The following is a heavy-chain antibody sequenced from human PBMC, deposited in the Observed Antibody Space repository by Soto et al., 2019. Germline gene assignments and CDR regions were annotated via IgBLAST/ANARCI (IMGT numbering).Heavy chain of an antibody. CDR2: IYSGGST. CDR1: GFTVSSNY. V-gene: IGHV3-66*01. CDR3: AREGKEYMQNFDY. Sequence: GGSLRLSCAASGFTVSSNYMSWVRQAPGKGLEWVSVIYSGGSTYYADSVKGRFTISRDNSKNTLYLQMNSLGAEDTAVYYCAREGKEYMQNFDYWGQGTLVTVSS. D-gene: IGHD1-1*01. J-gene: IGHJ4*02.